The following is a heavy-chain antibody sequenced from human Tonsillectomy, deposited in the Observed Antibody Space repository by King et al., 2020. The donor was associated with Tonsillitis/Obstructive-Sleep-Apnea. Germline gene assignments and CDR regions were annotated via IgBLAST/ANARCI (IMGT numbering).Heavy chain of an antibody. J-gene: IGHJ6*02. D-gene: IGHD4-11*01. CDR3: ARTYDYSPYYYYYGMDV. CDR1: GYTFTNYY. Sequence: VQLVESGAEVRKPGASVKISCTASGYTFTNYYMNWVRQAPGQGLEWMGIIKASGGSTSYAQKFQGRVTMTRDTSTSSVYMELSSLRSEDTAVYYCARTYDYSPYYYYYGMDVWGQGTTVTVSS. V-gene: IGHV1-46*01. CDR2: IKASGGST.